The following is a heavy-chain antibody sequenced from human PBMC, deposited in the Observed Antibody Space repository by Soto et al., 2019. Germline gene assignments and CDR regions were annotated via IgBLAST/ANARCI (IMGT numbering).Heavy chain of an antibody. J-gene: IGHJ5*02. D-gene: IGHD3-10*01. CDR1: GGSVSSGSYY. V-gene: IGHV4-39*01. Sequence: PSETLSLTCTVSGGSVSSGSYYWSWIRQPPGKGLEWIGSVYYSGITYYNPSLKSRVTISVDTSKNQFSLKLTSLTAAGTAVFYCARHPWFGELDPWGQGTLVTVSS. CDR3: ARHPWFGELDP. CDR2: VYYSGIT.